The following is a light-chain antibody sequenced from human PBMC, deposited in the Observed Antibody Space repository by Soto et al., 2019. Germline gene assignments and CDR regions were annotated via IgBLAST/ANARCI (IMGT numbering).Light chain of an antibody. CDR3: QQYGSSGT. CDR2: GAS. Sequence: EIVLTQSPGTLSLSPGERATLSCRASQSVSNNYLAWYQQKPGQAPRLLIYGASNRATGIPARFSGSGSGTDFTLTISRLEPEDFAVYYCQQYGSSGTFGQGNKVEIK. J-gene: IGKJ1*01. CDR1: QSVSNNY. V-gene: IGKV3-20*01.